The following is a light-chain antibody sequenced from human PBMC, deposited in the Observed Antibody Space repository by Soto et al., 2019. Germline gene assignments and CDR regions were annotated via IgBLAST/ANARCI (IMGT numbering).Light chain of an antibody. Sequence: QSALTQPRSVSGSPGQSVTISCTGTSSDVGAYMYVSWYQQHPDKAPKLMIFDVNKRPSGVPDRFSGSKSDTSASLAITGLQIDDEADYYCQSYDTGLTGHVLFGGGTKLTVL. CDR3: QSYDTGLTGHVL. V-gene: IGLV2-11*01. CDR2: DVN. J-gene: IGLJ2*01. CDR1: SSDVGAYMY.